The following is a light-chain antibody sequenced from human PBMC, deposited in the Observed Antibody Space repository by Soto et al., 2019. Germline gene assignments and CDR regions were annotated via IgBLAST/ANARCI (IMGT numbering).Light chain of an antibody. CDR3: QSYDTRLSGSV. Sequence: QSVLTQPPSVSGAPGQRVTVSCTGSSSNIGAGYAVHWYQQLPGTAPKLLIYVNTNRPSGVHDRFSGSRSGTSASLAITGLQADDEANYYCQSYDTRLSGSVFGGGTKLTVL. J-gene: IGLJ3*02. CDR1: SSNIGAGYA. CDR2: VNT. V-gene: IGLV1-40*01.